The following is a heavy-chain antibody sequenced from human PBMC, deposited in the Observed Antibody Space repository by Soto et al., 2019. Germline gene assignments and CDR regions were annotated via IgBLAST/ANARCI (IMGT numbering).Heavy chain of an antibody. Sequence: QVQLVESGGGVVQPGRSLRLSCAASGFTFSSYAMHWVRQAPGKGLEWVAVTSYDGSNKYYADSVKGPFTISRDNSKNYLYLQRNHQRPDNTAVYYCYGPVVVVDSTGSSPWGKGTLVTVAS. V-gene: IGHV3-30-3*01. CDR3: YGPVVVVDSTGSSP. CDR2: TSYDGSNK. CDR1: GFTFSSYA. D-gene: IGHD2-15*01. J-gene: IGHJ5*02.